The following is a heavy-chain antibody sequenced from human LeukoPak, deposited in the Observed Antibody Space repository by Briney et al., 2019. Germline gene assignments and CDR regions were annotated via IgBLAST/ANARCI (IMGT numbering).Heavy chain of an antibody. CDR3: ARSYDSSGYYDLPFDY. J-gene: IGHJ4*02. D-gene: IGHD3-22*01. Sequence: ASVKVSCKASGYTFTSYYMHWVRQAPGQGLEWMGIINPSGGSTSYAQKFQGRVTITADKSTSTAYMELSSLRSEDTAVYYCARSYDSSGYYDLPFDYWGQGTLVTVSS. V-gene: IGHV1-46*01. CDR1: GYTFTSYY. CDR2: INPSGGST.